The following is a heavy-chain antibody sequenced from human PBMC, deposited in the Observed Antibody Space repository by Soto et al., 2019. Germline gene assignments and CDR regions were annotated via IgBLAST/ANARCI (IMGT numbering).Heavy chain of an antibody. CDR3: ARVVYCSGGSCYGGDRTYGMDV. CDR1: GCSISSGGYY. CDR2: IYYSGST. V-gene: IGHV4-31*03. Sequence: SETLSPTCTVSGCSISSGGYYWSWIRQHPGKGLEWIGYIYYSGSTYYNPSLKSRVTISVDTSKNQFSLKLSSVTAADTAVYYCARVVYCSGGSCYGGDRTYGMDVWGQGTTVTVSS. J-gene: IGHJ6*02. D-gene: IGHD2-15*01.